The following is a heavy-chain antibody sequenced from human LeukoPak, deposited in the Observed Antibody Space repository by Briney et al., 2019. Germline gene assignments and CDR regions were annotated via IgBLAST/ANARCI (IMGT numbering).Heavy chain of an antibody. CDR1: GGSISSSNW. V-gene: IGHV4-4*02. CDR3: AREEIRSWFDP. D-gene: IGHD5-24*01. J-gene: IGHJ5*02. CDR2: IYHSGST. Sequence: SETLSLTCAVSGGSISSSNWWSWVRQPPGKGLEWIGEIYHSGSTNYNPSLKSRVTVSVDTSKNQFSLKLSSVTAADTAVYYCAREEIRSWFDPWGQGTLVTVSS.